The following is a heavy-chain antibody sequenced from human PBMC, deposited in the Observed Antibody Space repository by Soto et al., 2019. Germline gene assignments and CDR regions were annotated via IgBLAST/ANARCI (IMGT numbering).Heavy chain of an antibody. Sequence: SVKVSCKASGGTFSSYAISWVRQAPGQGLEWMGGIIPIFGTANYAQKFQGRVTITADKSTSTAYMELSSLRSEDTAVYYRARDSHSVPAAIKVYYYYGMDVWGQGTTVTVSS. D-gene: IGHD2-2*02. CDR3: ARDSHSVPAAIKVYYYYGMDV. CDR1: GGTFSSYA. V-gene: IGHV1-69*06. CDR2: IIPIFGTA. J-gene: IGHJ6*02.